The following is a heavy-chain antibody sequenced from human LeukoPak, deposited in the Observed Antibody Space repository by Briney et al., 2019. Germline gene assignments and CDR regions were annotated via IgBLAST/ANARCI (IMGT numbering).Heavy chain of an antibody. CDR1: GGSISSYY. CDR3: ARDHYYDSSGYYAPFDY. J-gene: IGHJ4*02. CDR2: IYYSGST. D-gene: IGHD3-22*01. Sequence: SETLSLTCTVSGGSISSYYWSWIRQPPGKGLKWIGYIYYSGSTNYNPSLKSRVTISVDTSKNQFSLKLSSVTAADTAVYYCARDHYYDSSGYYAPFDYWGQGTLVTVSS. V-gene: IGHV4-59*01.